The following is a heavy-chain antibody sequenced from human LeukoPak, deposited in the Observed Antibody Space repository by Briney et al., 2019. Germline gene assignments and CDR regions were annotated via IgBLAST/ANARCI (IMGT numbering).Heavy chain of an antibody. CDR2: IYTSGST. V-gene: IGHV4-4*07. Sequence: SETLSLTCTVSGGSISSYYWSWIRQPAGKGLEWIGRIYTSGSTNYNPSLRSRVTMSVDTSKKQCSLKLRSVTAEDTAVYYCAGDTPRGPMTDAFDIWGQGTLVTVSS. D-gene: IGHD2-15*01. CDR1: GGSISSYY. J-gene: IGHJ3*02. CDR3: AGDTPRGPMTDAFDI.